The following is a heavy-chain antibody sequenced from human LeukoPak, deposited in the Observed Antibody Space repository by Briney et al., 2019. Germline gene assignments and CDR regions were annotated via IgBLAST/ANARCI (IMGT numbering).Heavy chain of an antibody. CDR1: GGTFSSYA. CDR2: SNPNSGST. CDR3: ARGSIAAAGTGSYYMDV. V-gene: IGHV1-2*02. J-gene: IGHJ6*03. D-gene: IGHD6-13*01. Sequence: ASVKVSCKASGGTFSSYAISWVRQAPGQGLEWMGWSNPNSGSTNHAQKFQGRVTMTRDTSISTAYMELSRLRSDDTAVYYCARGSIAAAGTGSYYMDVWGTGTTVTVSS.